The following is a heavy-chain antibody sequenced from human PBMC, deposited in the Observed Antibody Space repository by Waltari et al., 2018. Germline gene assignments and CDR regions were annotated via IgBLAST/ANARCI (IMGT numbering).Heavy chain of an antibody. V-gene: IGHV4-39*01. CDR1: GGSISSSSYY. D-gene: IGHD6-13*01. CDR3: ARQQQLVHDY. J-gene: IGHJ4*02. CDR2: IDYSGST. Sequence: QLQLQESGPGLVKPSETLSLTCTVSGGSISSSSYYWGWIRQPPGKGLEWIGSIDYSGSTHDNPSLKSRVTISVDTSRNQFSLKLISVTAADTAVYYCARQQQLVHDYWGQGTLVTVSS.